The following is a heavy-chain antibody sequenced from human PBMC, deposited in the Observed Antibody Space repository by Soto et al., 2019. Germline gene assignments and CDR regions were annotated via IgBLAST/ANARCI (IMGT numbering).Heavy chain of an antibody. D-gene: IGHD6-13*01. CDR1: GFTFSSYG. J-gene: IGHJ6*02. CDR2: ISYDGSNK. Sequence: GGSLRLSCAASGFTFSSYGMHWVRQAPGKGLEWVAVISYDGSNKYYADSVKGRFTISRDNSKNTLYLQMNSLRAEDTAVYYCAKDRKGQQLVRFYYGMDVWGQGTTVTVSS. CDR3: AKDRKGQQLVRFYYGMDV. V-gene: IGHV3-30*18.